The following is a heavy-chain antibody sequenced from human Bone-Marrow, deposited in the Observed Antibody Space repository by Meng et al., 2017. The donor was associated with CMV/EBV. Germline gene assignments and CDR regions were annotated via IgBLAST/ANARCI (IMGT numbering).Heavy chain of an antibody. Sequence: LTGALSGDSVSTNDSTWNWLRQSPSSGLEWLGRTYDRSKWYTDYAVSVKGRIAINPDTAKNQFSLQLNSVTPEDTAVYYCLRDGTWGHWGQGTLVTVSS. CDR1: GDSVSTNDST. J-gene: IGHJ4*02. CDR3: LRDGTWGH. CDR2: TYDRSKWYT. D-gene: IGHD3-16*01. V-gene: IGHV6-1*01.